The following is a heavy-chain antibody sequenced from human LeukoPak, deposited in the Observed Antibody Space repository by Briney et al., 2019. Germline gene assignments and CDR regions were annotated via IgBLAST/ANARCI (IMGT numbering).Heavy chain of an antibody. CDR1: GGSVSSSTYF. CDR2: IYYSGST. CDR3: ARAPYGDYALDV. D-gene: IGHD4-17*01. J-gene: IGHJ6*02. V-gene: IGHV4-61*01. Sequence: SETLSLTCTVSGGSVSSSTYFWSWIRQPSGKGLEWIAYIYYSGSTNYNPSLRSRVTISVDTSKNQFSLRLSSMTAADTAVYYCARAPYGDYALDVWGQGTTVTVSS.